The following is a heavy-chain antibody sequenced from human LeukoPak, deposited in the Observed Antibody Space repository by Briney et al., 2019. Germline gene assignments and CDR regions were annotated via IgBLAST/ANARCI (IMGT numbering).Heavy chain of an antibody. J-gene: IGHJ4*02. CDR1: GGSFSGYY. V-gene: IGHV4-34*01. Sequence: SETLSLTCAVYGGSFSGYYWSWIRQPPGKGLEWIGEINHSGSTNYNPSLKSRVTISVDTSKNQFSLKLSSVTAADTAVYYCARGDGYGKHDYWGQGTLVTVSS. D-gene: IGHD5-24*01. CDR2: INHSGST. CDR3: ARGDGYGKHDY.